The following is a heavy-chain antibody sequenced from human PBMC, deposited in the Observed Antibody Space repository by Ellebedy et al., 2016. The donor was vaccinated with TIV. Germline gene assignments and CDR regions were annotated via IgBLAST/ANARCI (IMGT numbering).Heavy chain of an antibody. CDR3: AKDLSVTPPSNGYLDF. CDR2: ISGTSLST. Sequence: PGGSLRLSCAASGFTFSHYVMTLVRQASGKGLEWVSSISGTSLSTYYGDSVKGRFTISRDNSKNTLFLQMDSLRADDTAVYYCAKDLSVTPPSNGYLDFWGQGTLVTVSS. V-gene: IGHV3-23*01. J-gene: IGHJ4*02. CDR1: GFTFSHYV. D-gene: IGHD2/OR15-2a*01.